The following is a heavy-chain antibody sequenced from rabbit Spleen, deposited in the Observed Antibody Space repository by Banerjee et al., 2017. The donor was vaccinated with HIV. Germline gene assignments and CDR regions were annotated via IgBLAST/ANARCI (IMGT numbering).Heavy chain of an antibody. Sequence: QEQLVESGGGLVQPEGSLTLTCTASGFSFSSSYYMCWVRQAPGKGLEWIGYIDPIFHVTTYASWVNGRFSISRENTQNTVSLQMNSLTAADTATYFCARDTGTSFSTYGMDLWGQGDPRHRL. D-gene: IGHD8-1*01. CDR3: ARDTGTSFSTYGMDL. V-gene: IGHV1S45*01. CDR1: GFSFSSSYY. CDR2: IDPIFHVTT. J-gene: IGHJ6*01.